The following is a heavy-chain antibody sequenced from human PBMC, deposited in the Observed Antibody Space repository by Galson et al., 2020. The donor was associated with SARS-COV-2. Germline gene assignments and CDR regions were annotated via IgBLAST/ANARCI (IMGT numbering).Heavy chain of an antibody. D-gene: IGHD6-19*01. V-gene: IGHV3-53*01. CDR1: GFTVSSNY. J-gene: IGHJ4*02. CDR3: ARGLGIYSSGWYYFYY. Sequence: GESLKISCAASGFTVSSNYMSWVRQAPGKGLEWVSVIYSGGSTYYIDSVKGRFTVSRDKSKNTLYLQMNSLRAEDTAVYYCARGLGIYSSGWYYFYYWGQGTLVTVSS. CDR2: IYSGGST.